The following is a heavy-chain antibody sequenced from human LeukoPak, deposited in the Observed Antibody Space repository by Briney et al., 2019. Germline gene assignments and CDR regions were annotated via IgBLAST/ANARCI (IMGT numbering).Heavy chain of an antibody. V-gene: IGHV1-24*01. CDR1: GYTLTELS. D-gene: IGHD4-11*01. Sequence: GASVKCSCTGSGYTLTELSMHWVGQAPGKGLEWMGGFDPEDGETIYAQKFQGRVTITEDTSTDTAYMELSSLRSEDTAVYYCATALMTYNALDIGGQGTMVTVSS. CDR2: FDPEDGET. CDR3: ATALMTYNALDI. J-gene: IGHJ3*02.